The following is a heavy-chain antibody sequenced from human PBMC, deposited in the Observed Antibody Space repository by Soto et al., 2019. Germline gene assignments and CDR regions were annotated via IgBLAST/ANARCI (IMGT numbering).Heavy chain of an antibody. CDR3: ARAECSTPNCLTAYYSYGLDV. J-gene: IGHJ6*02. V-gene: IGHV3-48*03. CDR1: GFTFINFE. D-gene: IGHD2-2*01. Sequence: GGSLRLSCAASGFTFINFEMHWVRQAPGTGLEWVSYINTAGSTKYYAESVKGRFTISRDNARNSLFLQMNSLRAEDTAVYYCARAECSTPNCLTAYYSYGLDVWGQGTTVTVSS. CDR2: INTAGSTK.